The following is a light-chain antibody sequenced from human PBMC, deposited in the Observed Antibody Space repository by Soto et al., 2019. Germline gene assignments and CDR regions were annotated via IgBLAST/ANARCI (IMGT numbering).Light chain of an antibody. CDR2: DVN. CDR3: SSFTPTTTAL. J-gene: IGLJ3*02. V-gene: IGLV2-14*03. CDR1: SNDGGAYNY. Sequence: QSALTQPASGSGSPGQSITISCTGTSNDGGAYNYVSWYKQHPGEVPKLIIYDVNTRPSGVSNRFSGSKFGNTASLTISGLQAEDEANYYCSSFTPTTTALFGGGTKLTVL.